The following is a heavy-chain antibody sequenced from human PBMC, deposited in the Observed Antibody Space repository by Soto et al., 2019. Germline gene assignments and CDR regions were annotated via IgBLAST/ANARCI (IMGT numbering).Heavy chain of an antibody. CDR1: GGTFSSYA. V-gene: IGHV1-69*13. Sequence: ASVKVSCKASGGTFSSYAISWVRQAPGQGLEWMGGIIPIFGTANYAQKFQGRVTITADESTSTAYMELSSLRSEDTAVYYCARGGYSCGPLSVYYGMDVWGQGTTVTVSS. CDR3: ARGGYSCGPLSVYYGMDV. D-gene: IGHD5-18*01. CDR2: IIPIFGTA. J-gene: IGHJ6*02.